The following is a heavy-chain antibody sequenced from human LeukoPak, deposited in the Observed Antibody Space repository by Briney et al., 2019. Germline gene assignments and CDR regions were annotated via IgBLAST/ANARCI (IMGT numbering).Heavy chain of an antibody. CDR1: GGSFSGYY. CDR2: INHSGST. J-gene: IGHJ4*02. D-gene: IGHD3-3*01. Sequence: SETLSLTCAVYGGSFSGYYWSWIRQPPGKGLEWIGEINHSGSTNYNPSLKSRVTISVDTSKNQFSLKLSSVTAADTAVYYCASVGVLEWLYQFDYWGQGTLVTVSS. CDR3: ASVGVLEWLYQFDY. V-gene: IGHV4-34*01.